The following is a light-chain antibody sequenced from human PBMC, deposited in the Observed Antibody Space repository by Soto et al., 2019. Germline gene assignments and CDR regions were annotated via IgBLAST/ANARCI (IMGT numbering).Light chain of an antibody. CDR3: QTWGSGIPYV. J-gene: IGLJ1*01. Sequence: QSVLTQSPSASASLGASVKLTCTLSSGHSSYAIAWHQQQPEKGPRYLMKLTSDGSHSKGDGIPDRFSGSSSGAERYLTIASLQSEHEADSFCQTWGSGIPYVFRTRTKLTVL. V-gene: IGLV4-69*01. CDR2: LTSDGSH. CDR1: SGHSSYA.